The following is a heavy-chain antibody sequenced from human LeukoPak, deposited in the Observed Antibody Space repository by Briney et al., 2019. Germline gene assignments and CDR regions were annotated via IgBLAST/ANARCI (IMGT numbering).Heavy chain of an antibody. V-gene: IGHV4-34*01. CDR3: ARDGMTTQIGGVDY. D-gene: IGHD4-11*01. J-gene: IGHJ4*02. CDR2: INHSGST. CDR1: GGSFSGYY. Sequence: PSETLSLTCAVYGGSFSGYYWSWIRQPPGKGLEWIGEINHSGSTNYNPSLKSRVTISVDTSKNQFSLKLSSVTAADTAVYYCARDGMTTQIGGVDYWGQGTLVTVSS.